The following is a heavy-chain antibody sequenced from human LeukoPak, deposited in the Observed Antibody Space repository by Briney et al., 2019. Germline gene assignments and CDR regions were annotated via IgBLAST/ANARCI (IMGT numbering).Heavy chain of an antibody. D-gene: IGHD3-10*01. CDR1: GGTLSSYA. CDR2: IIPIFGTA. Sequence: ASVKVSCKASGGTLSSYAISWVRQAPGQGLEWMGRIIPIFGTANYAQKFQGRVTITTDESTSTAYMELSSLRSEETAVYYCARESGITMVRGALDYWGQGTLVTVSS. J-gene: IGHJ4*02. CDR3: ARESGITMVRGALDY. V-gene: IGHV1-69*05.